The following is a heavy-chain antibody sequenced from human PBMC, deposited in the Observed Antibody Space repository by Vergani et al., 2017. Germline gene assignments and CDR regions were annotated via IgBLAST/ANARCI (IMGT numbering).Heavy chain of an antibody. CDR1: GFTFIMHA. CDR3: AKVGRSEVAGTFGAFDI. D-gene: IGHD6-19*01. J-gene: IGHJ3*02. Sequence: EVQLLESGGDLVQPGGSLRLSCAASGFTFIMHAMSWVRQAPGKGLDWVSTLSASARRTHYADSVKGRFTISRDISQNTLFLHMNSLRPEDTAVYYCAKVGRSEVAGTFGAFDIWGQGTMVTVSS. CDR2: LSASARRT. V-gene: IGHV3-23*01.